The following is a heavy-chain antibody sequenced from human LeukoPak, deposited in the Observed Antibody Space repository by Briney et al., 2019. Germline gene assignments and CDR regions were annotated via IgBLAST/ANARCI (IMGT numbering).Heavy chain of an antibody. Sequence: ASVKVSCKASGYIFSSNDINWVRQAAGQGLEWMGWMNPNSGDTGYTQKFQGRVAMTRSTSTTTAYMELSSLRSEDTAVYYCARGPFGSGSFLDYWGQGTLVTVSS. CDR3: ARGPFGSGSFLDY. CDR2: MNPNSGDT. D-gene: IGHD3-10*01. V-gene: IGHV1-8*01. J-gene: IGHJ4*02. CDR1: GYIFSSND.